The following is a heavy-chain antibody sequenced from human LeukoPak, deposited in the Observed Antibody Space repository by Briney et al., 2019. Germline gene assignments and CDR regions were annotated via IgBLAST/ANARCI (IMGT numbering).Heavy chain of an antibody. V-gene: IGHV3-74*03. Sequence: GGSLRLSCAVSGFTFRSYWMHWVRQAPGKGLVWVSGIKSDGSNTTYADSVKGRFTISRDNAKDTLYLQMNSLRVEDTAVYYCARMSTMVPHYWGQGTLVTVSS. CDR1: GFTFRSYW. CDR2: IKSDGSNT. J-gene: IGHJ4*02. D-gene: IGHD3-10*01. CDR3: ARMSTMVPHY.